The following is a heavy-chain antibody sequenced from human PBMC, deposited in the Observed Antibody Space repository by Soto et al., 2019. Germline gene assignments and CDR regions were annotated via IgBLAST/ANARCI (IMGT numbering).Heavy chain of an antibody. V-gene: IGHV3-23*01. CDR3: AKSASTGTYSACYFHY. CDR1: GFTFANYA. Sequence: GGSLRLSCAASGFTFANYAMNWVRQAPGKGLEWVSVISGSGASTDYADSVKGRFTISRDNSKNTVYLQMNSLRGEDTAVYYCAKSASTGTYSACYFHYWGQAILVTV. J-gene: IGHJ4*02. D-gene: IGHD1-1*01. CDR2: ISGSGAST.